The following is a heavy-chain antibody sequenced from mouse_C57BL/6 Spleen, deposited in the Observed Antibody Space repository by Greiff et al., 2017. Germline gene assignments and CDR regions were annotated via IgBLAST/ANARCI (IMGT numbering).Heavy chain of an antibody. V-gene: IGHV1-75*01. CDR2: IFPGSGST. CDR1: GYTFTDYY. D-gene: IGHD2-1*01. Sequence: VQLVESGPELVKPGASVKISCKASGYTFTDYYINWVKQRPGQGLEWIGWIFPGSGSTYYNEKFKGKATLTVDKSSSTAYMLLSSLTSEYSAVYFCARRRGNLYYFDYWGQGTTLTVSS. CDR3: ARRRGNLYYFDY. J-gene: IGHJ2*01.